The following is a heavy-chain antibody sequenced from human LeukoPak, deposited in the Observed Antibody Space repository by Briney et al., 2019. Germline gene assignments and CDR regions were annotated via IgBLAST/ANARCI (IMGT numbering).Heavy chain of an antibody. CDR3: TRAVAADDFSPGY. Sequence: PAGSLRLSFVASGFTFSRYSMNWVRQAPGKGLEWVSCISSTSRYIYYADSVKGRFTISRDNAKNSVYLQMNSLRAEDTAVYYCTRAVAADDFSPGYWGQGTLVTVSS. J-gene: IGHJ4*02. V-gene: IGHV3-21*01. CDR1: GFTFSRYS. D-gene: IGHD3/OR15-3a*01. CDR2: ISSTSRYI.